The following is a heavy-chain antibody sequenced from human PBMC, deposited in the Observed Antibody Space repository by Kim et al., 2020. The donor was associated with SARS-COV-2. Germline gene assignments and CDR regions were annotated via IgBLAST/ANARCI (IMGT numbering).Heavy chain of an antibody. Sequence: GGSLRLSCAASGFTFSSYGMHWVRQAPGKGLEWVAVIWYDGSNKYYADSVKGRFTISRDNSKNTLYLQMNSLRAEDTAVYYCARDNLFIVDEVATMDYWGQGTLVTVSS. CDR2: IWYDGSNK. D-gene: IGHD5-12*01. V-gene: IGHV3-33*01. CDR3: ARDNLFIVDEVATMDY. CDR1: GFTFSSYG. J-gene: IGHJ4*02.